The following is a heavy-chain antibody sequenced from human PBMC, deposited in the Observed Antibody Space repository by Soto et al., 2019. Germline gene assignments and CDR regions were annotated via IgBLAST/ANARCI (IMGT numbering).Heavy chain of an antibody. V-gene: IGHV4-4*02. CDR1: GGSISSSNW. D-gene: IGHD6-19*01. CDR2: IYHSGST. CDR3: ARSSGSYRFLDF. Sequence: SETLSLTCAVSGGSISSSNWWSWVRQPPGKGLEWIGEIYHSGSTNYNPSLKSRVTISVDKSKNQFSLKLSSVTAADTAMYYCARSSGSYRFLDFWGQGTLVTVSS. J-gene: IGHJ4*02.